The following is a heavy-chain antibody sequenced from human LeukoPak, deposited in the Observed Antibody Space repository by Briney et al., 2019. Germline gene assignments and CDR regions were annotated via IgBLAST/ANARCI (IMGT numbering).Heavy chain of an antibody. D-gene: IGHD3-3*01. Sequence: TLSLTCTVSGGSISSGGYYWSWIRQHPGKGLEWIGYIYYSGSTYYNPSLKSRVTISVDTSKDQFSLKLSSVTAADTAVYYCARGLRFLEWLSINWFDPWGQGTLVTVSS. CDR2: IYYSGST. CDR1: GGSISSGGYY. J-gene: IGHJ5*02. V-gene: IGHV4-31*03. CDR3: ARGLRFLEWLSINWFDP.